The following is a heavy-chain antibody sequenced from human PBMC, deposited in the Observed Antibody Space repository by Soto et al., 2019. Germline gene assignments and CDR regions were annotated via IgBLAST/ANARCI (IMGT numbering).Heavy chain of an antibody. J-gene: IGHJ4*02. CDR2: ISYDGTNR. V-gene: IGHV3-30*07. Sequence: QVHLVESGGGVVQPGRSLRLSCAASGLTFSTYAMHWVRQAPGKGLEWVAFISYDGTNRCYPDSVKGRFTISRDNSKNTLYLQMNRLKTEGTAWYYWAREASATVTTRGGGSAKDYWGQGTLVTVSS. CDR1: GLTFSTYA. CDR3: AREASATVTTRGGGSAKDY. D-gene: IGHD4-17*01.